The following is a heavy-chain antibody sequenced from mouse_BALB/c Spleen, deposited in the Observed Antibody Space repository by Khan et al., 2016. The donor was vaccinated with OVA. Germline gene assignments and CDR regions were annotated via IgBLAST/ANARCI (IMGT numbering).Heavy chain of an antibody. CDR1: GFNIKDTY. D-gene: IGHD2-10*01. CDR3: AREVTYFWYFDV. J-gene: IGHJ1*01. V-gene: IGHV14-3*02. CDR2: IDPANGNT. Sequence: VQLKESGAELVKPGASVKLSCTASGFNIKDTYMHWVKQRPEQGLEWIGRIDPANGNTKYDPKFQGKATITADTSSNTAYLQLSSLTSEDTAVYYCAREVTYFWYFDVWGAGTTVTVSS.